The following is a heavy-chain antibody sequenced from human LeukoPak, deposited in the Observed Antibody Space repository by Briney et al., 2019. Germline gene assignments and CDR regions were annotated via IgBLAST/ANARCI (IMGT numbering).Heavy chain of an antibody. CDR2: INHSGST. Sequence: KPSETLSLTCAVYGGSFSGYYWSWIRQPPGKGLEWIGEINHSGSTNYNPSLKSRVTISVDTSKNQFSLKLSSVTAADTAVYYCVKGAGGSYQGEFDYWGQGTLVSVSS. CDR1: GGSFSGYY. J-gene: IGHJ4*02. V-gene: IGHV4-34*01. CDR3: VKGAGGSYQGEFDY. D-gene: IGHD1-26*01.